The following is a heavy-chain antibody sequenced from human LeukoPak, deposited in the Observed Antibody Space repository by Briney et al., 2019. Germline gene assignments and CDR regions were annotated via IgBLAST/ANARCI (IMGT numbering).Heavy chain of an antibody. CDR2: IYPGDSDT. CDR1: GYSFTSYW. J-gene: IGHJ4*02. Sequence: GESLKLSCKGSGYSFTSYWIGWVRQMPGKGLEWMGIIYPGDSDTRYSPSFQGQVTISADKSISTAYLQWSSLKASDTAMYYCASSTRGVGVAAPYFDYWGQGTLVTVSS. CDR3: ASSTRGVGVAAPYFDY. D-gene: IGHD2-15*01. V-gene: IGHV5-51*01.